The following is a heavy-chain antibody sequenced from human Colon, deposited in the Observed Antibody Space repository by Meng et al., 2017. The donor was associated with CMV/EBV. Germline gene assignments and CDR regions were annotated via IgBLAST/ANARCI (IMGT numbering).Heavy chain of an antibody. D-gene: IGHD3-3*02. CDR1: GFIFSHYS. Sequence: QVQWVESGGGVVQPGGSLRLSCVTSGFIFSHYSMQWVRQSPGKGLEWVAHIRFDGSQQFYVQSVKGRFTVSRHDPKNTLYLQMNDLRPEDTGVYYCATDHLWGMPNWGRGTLVTVSS. V-gene: IGHV3-30*02. CDR2: IRFDGSQQ. J-gene: IGHJ4*02. CDR3: ATDHLWGMPN.